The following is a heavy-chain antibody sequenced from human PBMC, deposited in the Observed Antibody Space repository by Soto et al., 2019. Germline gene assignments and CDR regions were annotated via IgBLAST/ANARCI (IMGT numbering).Heavy chain of an antibody. CDR3: ARYTQVVVVAATFDF. CDR1: GFTFSSYA. J-gene: IGHJ4*02. CDR2: ISGSGGST. V-gene: IGHV3-23*01. Sequence: PGGSLRLSCAASGFTFSSYAMSWFRQAPGKGLEWVSAISGSGGSTYYADSVKGRFTISRDNSKNTLYLQMNSLRAEDTAVYYCARYTQVVVVAATFDFWGQGNLVIVYS. D-gene: IGHD2-15*01.